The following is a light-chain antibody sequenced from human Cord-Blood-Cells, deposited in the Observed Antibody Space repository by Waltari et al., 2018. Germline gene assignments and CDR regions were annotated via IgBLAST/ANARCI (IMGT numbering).Light chain of an antibody. V-gene: IGKV3D-15*01. J-gene: IGKJ4*01. CDR1: QSVSSN. CDR2: GAS. CDR3: QQYNNWPLLLT. Sequence: EIVMTQSPATLSVSPGERATLSCRASQSVSSNLAWYQQKPGQAPRLLIYGASIRATGNPARFSGSGSGTEFTLTISSLQSEDFAVYYCQQYNNWPLLLTFGGGTKVEIK.